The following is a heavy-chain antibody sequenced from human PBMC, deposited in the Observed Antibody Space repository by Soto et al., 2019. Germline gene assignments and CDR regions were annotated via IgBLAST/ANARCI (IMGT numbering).Heavy chain of an antibody. J-gene: IGHJ6*02. V-gene: IGHV1-69*13. D-gene: IGHD3-22*01. Sequence: SVKVSCKASGGTFSSYAISWVRQAPGQGLEWMGGIIPIFGTANYAQKFQGRVTITADESTSTAYMELSSLRSEDTAVYYCARGRTVVDRPYYYYGMDVWGQGTTVTVSS. CDR2: IIPIFGTA. CDR1: GGTFSSYA. CDR3: ARGRTVVDRPYYYYGMDV.